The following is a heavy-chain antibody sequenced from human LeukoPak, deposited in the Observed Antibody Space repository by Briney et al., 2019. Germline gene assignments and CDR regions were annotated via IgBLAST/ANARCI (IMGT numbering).Heavy chain of an antibody. CDR3: ARDRAVLTKSGSDFYYYYMDV. D-gene: IGHD3-9*01. CDR1: GYTFTGYY. Sequence: GPSVKVSCKASGYTFTGYYMHWVRQAPGQGLEWMGWINANSGGTNYAQKLQGRVTMTRDTSISTAYMELSRLRSDDTAVYYCARDRAVLTKSGSDFYYYYMDVWGKGTTVTVSS. CDR2: INANSGGT. V-gene: IGHV1-2*02. J-gene: IGHJ6*03.